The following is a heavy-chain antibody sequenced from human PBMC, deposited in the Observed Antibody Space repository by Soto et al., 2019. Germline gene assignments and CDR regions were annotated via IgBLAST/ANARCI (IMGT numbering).Heavy chain of an antibody. Sequence: PGGSLRLSCAASGFTFSSYAMSWVRQAPGKGLEWVSAISGSGGSTYYADSVKGRFTISRDNSKNTLYLQMNSLRAEDTAVYYCAKQGDIVVVPAAIDGYYGMDVRGQGTTVTVS. CDR3: AKQGDIVVVPAAIDGYYGMDV. J-gene: IGHJ6*02. CDR1: GFTFSSYA. V-gene: IGHV3-23*01. CDR2: ISGSGGST. D-gene: IGHD2-2*01.